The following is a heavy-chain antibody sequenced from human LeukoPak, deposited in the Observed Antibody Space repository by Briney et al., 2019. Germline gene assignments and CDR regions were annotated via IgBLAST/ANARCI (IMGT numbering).Heavy chain of an antibody. D-gene: IGHD1-26*01. J-gene: IGHJ4*02. Sequence: PGGSLRLSCAASGFTFSSCEMNWVRQAPGKGLEWVSYISSSGSTIYYADSVKGRFTISRDNAKNSLYLQLNSLRAEDTAVYYCARDRKVEPLPDKWGQGILVTVSS. CDR1: GFTFSSCE. V-gene: IGHV3-48*03. CDR2: ISSSGSTI. CDR3: ARDRKVEPLPDK.